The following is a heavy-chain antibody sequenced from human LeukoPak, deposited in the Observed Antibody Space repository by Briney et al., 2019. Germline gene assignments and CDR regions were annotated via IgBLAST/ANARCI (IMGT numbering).Heavy chain of an antibody. CDR1: GFTFSSYG. D-gene: IGHD3-10*01. CDR2: ISSSGSTI. V-gene: IGHV3-48*04. J-gene: IGHJ4*02. CDR3: AREGDYYGSGSYVDY. Sequence: GRSLRLSCAASGFTFSSYGMHWVRQAPGKGLEWVSYISSSGSTIYYADSVKGRFTISRDNAKNSLYLQMNSLRAEDTAVYYCAREGDYYGSGSYVDYWGQGTLVTVSS.